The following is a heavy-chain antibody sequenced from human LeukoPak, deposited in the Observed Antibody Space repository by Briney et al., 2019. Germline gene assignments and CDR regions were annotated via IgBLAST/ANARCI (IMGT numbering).Heavy chain of an antibody. Sequence: ASVKXSFKASGYAFSDYYIHWVRQAPXQGVEWMGWINTNRGGTHYAQNFQGRVTMTRDTSITTAYMELRRLRSDDTAVYYCARAGYSSYYFDSWGQGTLVTVSS. V-gene: IGHV1-2*02. D-gene: IGHD6-6*01. CDR3: ARAGYSSYYFDS. CDR2: INTNRGGT. J-gene: IGHJ4*02. CDR1: GYAFSDYY.